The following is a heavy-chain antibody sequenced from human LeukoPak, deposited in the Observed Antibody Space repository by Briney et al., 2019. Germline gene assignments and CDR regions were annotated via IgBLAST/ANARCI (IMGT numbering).Heavy chain of an antibody. J-gene: IGHJ3*01. Sequence: PGGSLRLSCTASGFTFGEYAMSWVRQAPGEGLECVGFIRRKANGGTTEYAASVKGRFTISRDDSESIAYLQMNSLKTEDTAVYYCTRATIVGATGVLDVWGQGTMVTVSS. V-gene: IGHV3-49*04. CDR3: TRATIVGATGVLDV. CDR1: GFTFGEYA. D-gene: IGHD1-26*01. CDR2: IRRKANGGTT.